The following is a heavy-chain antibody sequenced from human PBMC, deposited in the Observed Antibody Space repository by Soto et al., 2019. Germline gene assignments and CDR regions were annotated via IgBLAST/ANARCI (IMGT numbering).Heavy chain of an antibody. D-gene: IGHD3-10*01. CDR2: IYYDGSKK. Sequence: QVQLVESGGGVVQPGSSLRLSCAASGFIFDNFGMHWVRQAPGKGLEWVSVIYYDGSKKYYADSVRGRFNISRDNSKNMLYLQMDSLRAKDTATYYCARSPRVRGGTASRGCWGQGTLVTVSS. J-gene: IGHJ4*02. CDR3: ARSPRVRGGTASRGC. V-gene: IGHV3-33*01. CDR1: GFIFDNFG.